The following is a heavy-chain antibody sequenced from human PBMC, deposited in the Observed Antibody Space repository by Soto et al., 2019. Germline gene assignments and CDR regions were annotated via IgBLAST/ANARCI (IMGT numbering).Heavy chain of an antibody. CDR3: SRGDATKIVVTTYYGMDV. J-gene: IGHJ6*02. D-gene: IGHD4-17*01. Sequence: VASVKVSCTDSGGSLRNYGISWVRQAPGQGLEWMGGIIPVFGTANYAQKFQGRVTITADESTSTVYMDVTSLRSEDTAVYYCSRGDATKIVVTTYYGMDVWGQGATVTVSS. CDR1: GGSLRNYG. V-gene: IGHV1-69*13. CDR2: IIPVFGTA.